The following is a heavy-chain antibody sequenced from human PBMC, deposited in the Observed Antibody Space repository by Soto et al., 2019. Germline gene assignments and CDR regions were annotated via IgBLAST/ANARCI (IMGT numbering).Heavy chain of an antibody. D-gene: IGHD3-3*01. CDR1: GYTFPSYD. CDR3: ARSQYYDFWSGYYQDAFDI. CDR2: MNPNSGNT. V-gene: IGHV1-8*01. J-gene: IGHJ3*02. Sequence: ASEKVSCKASGYTFPSYDINWVRQATGQGLEWMGWMNPNSGNTGYAQKFQGRVTMTRNTSISTAYMELSSLRSEDTAVYYCARSQYYDFWSGYYQDAFDIWGQGTMVTVSS.